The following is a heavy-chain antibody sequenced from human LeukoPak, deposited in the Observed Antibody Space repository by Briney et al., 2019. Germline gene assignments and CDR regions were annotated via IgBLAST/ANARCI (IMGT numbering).Heavy chain of an antibody. V-gene: IGHV1-69*01. CDR2: IIPIFGTA. D-gene: IGHD3-22*01. Sequence: SVKVSCKASGGTFSSYAISWVRQAPGQGLEWMGGIIPIFGTANYAQKFQGRVTITADESTSTAYMELSSLRSEDTAVYYCARGLPPRRNYDSSGYYSYYFDYWGQGTLVTVSS. CDR3: ARGLPPRRNYDSSGYYSYYFDY. CDR1: GGTFSSYA. J-gene: IGHJ4*02.